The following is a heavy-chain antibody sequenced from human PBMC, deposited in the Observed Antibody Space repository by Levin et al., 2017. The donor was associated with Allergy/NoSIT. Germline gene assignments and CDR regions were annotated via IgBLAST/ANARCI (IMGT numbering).Heavy chain of an antibody. CDR2: IYYSGST. V-gene: IGHV4-59*01. J-gene: IGHJ6*02. CDR3: ARDWGSGFNYYYYGMDV. D-gene: IGHD6-19*01. CDR1: GGSISSYY. Sequence: ESLKISCTVSGGSISSYYWSWIRQPPGKGLEWIGYIYYSGSTNYNPSLKSRVTISVDTSKNQFSLKLSSVTAADTAVYYCARDWGSGFNYYYYGMDVWGQGTTVTVSS.